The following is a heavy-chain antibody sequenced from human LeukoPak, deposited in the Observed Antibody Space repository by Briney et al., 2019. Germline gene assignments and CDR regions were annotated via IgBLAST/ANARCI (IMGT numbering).Heavy chain of an antibody. CDR2: INQDASEI. J-gene: IGHJ4*02. CDR3: ATDRDNSDWQKRFDS. CDR1: GFTFSTYW. V-gene: IGHV3-7*01. Sequence: GGSLRLSCAASGFTFSTYWMNWYRQAPGRGREWGGNINQDASEINYVDSVRGRFTIPRDNAKNSLHLQMNSLRAEDTAVYYCATDRDNSDWQKRFDSWGQGTLVTVSS. D-gene: IGHD2-21*02.